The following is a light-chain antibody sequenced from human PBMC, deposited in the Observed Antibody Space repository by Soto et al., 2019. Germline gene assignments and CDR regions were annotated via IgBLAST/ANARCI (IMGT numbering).Light chain of an antibody. CDR2: EAS. J-gene: IGKJ1*01. V-gene: IGKV1-5*01. CDR3: QQYTSYSAT. Sequence: DIQMTQSPSSLSASVGDRVTITCRASQGIGSWLAWYQQKPGKAPKLLISEASRLQSGAPSRFSGSGSGTEFTLTISGLQPDDLATYYCQQYTSYSATFGQGTKVEIK. CDR1: QGIGSW.